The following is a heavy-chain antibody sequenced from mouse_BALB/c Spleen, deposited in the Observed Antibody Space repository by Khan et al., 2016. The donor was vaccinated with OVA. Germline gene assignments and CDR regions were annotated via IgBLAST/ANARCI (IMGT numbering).Heavy chain of an antibody. V-gene: IGHV1-77*01. CDR2: IYPGSNNT. CDR1: GYTFTDYN. Sequence: VQLQESGAELARPGASVKLSCKASGYTFTDYNINWVKQRTGQGLEWIGEIYPGSNNTYYNVKFKGKATLTADTSSSTAYMQLSSLTSEDSAVYFGAREWGAWFPYWGQGTLVTVSA. J-gene: IGHJ3*01. CDR3: AREWGAWFPY.